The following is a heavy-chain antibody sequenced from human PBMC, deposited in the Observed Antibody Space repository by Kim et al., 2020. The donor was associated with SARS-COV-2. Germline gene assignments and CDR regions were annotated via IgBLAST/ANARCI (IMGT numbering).Heavy chain of an antibody. V-gene: IGHV6-1*01. Sequence: YNDYAVSVKSRITINPDTSKNQFSLQLNSVTPEDTAVYYCARDRLYGMDVWGQGTTVTVSS. CDR2: YN. CDR3: ARDRLYGMDV. J-gene: IGHJ6*02.